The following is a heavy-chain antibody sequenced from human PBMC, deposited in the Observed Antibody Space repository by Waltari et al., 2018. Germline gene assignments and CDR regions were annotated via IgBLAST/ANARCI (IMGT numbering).Heavy chain of an antibody. CDR1: GGTFSSYA. D-gene: IGHD6-13*01. V-gene: IGHV1-69*13. CDR2: IIHSFGKG. J-gene: IGHJ6*02. Sequence: QVQLVQSGAEVKKPGSSVKVSCKASGGTFSSYAISWVRQAPGQVREWMAVIIHSFGKGNYAQKFKGRVTIIADESTSTAYMELSSMRSEDTAVYYCARGRAAAGRIWDGMYVWGQGTTVTVSS. CDR3: ARGRAAAGRIWDGMYV.